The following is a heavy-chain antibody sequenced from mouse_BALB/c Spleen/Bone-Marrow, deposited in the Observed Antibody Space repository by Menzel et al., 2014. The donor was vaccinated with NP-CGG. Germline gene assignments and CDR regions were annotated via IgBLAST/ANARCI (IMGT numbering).Heavy chain of an antibody. Sequence: QVQLKESGAELARPGASVKMSCKASGYTFTSYTMHWVKQGPGQGLEWIGYINPSSGYTNYNQKFKDKATLTADKSSSTAYMQLSSLTSEDSAVYYCARERNWDSFAYWGQGTLVTVSA. D-gene: IGHD4-1*01. CDR2: INPSSGYT. CDR1: GYTFTSYT. J-gene: IGHJ3*01. CDR3: ARERNWDSFAY. V-gene: IGHV1-4*01.